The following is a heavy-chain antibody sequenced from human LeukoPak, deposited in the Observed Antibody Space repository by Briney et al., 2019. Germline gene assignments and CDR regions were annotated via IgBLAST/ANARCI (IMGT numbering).Heavy chain of an antibody. CDR3: ARRSVAMVRGVKAFDP. CDR1: GGSFSGYY. Sequence: SETLSLTCAVYGGSFSGYYWSWIRQPPGKGLEWIGEINHSGSTNYNPSLKSRVTISVDTSKNQFSLKLSSVTAADTAVHYCARRSVAMVRGVKAFDPWGQGTLVTVSS. J-gene: IGHJ5*02. V-gene: IGHV4-34*01. CDR2: INHSGST. D-gene: IGHD3-10*01.